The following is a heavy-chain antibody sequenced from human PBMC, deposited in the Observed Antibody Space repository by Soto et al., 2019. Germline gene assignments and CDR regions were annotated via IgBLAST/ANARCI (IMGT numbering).Heavy chain of an antibody. D-gene: IGHD4-17*01. CDR2: IYPGDSDT. J-gene: IGHJ6*02. V-gene: IGHV5-51*01. CDR3: ASGTTLYYYYYGMDV. CDR1: GYSFTSYW. Sequence: GESLKISCKGSGYSFTSYWIGWVRQMPGKGLEWMGIIYPGDSDTRYSPSFQGQVTISADKSISTAYLQWSSLKASDTAMYYCASGTTLYYYYYGMDVWGQGTTVTVSS.